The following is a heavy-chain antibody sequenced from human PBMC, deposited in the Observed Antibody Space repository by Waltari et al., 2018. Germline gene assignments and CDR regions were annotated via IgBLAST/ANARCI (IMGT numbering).Heavy chain of an antibody. CDR1: GGSFSGYY. Sequence: QVQLQQWGAGLLKPSETLSLTCAVYGGSFSGYYWSWIRQPPGKGLEWIGEINHSGITNYNPSLKSRVTISVDTSKNQFSLKLSSVTAADTAVYYCARVRATRRIAARPGVPFDYWGQGTLVTVSS. CDR2: INHSGIT. D-gene: IGHD6-6*01. J-gene: IGHJ4*02. CDR3: ARVRATRRIAARPGVPFDY. V-gene: IGHV4-34*01.